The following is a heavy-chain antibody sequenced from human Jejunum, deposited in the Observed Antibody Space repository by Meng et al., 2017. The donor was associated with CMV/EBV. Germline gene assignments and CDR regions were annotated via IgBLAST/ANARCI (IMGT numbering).Heavy chain of an antibody. V-gene: IGHV3-11*01. Sequence: AASGFFFSAYYMTWVRQAPGKGLEWISYISDSGDTIYYADSVKGRFTISRDNTKNSVFLQMNSLRAEDTAVYYCARDPVHSGLDVWGQGATVTVSS. J-gene: IGHJ6*02. CDR2: ISDSGDTI. CDR3: ARDPVHSGLDV. CDR1: GFFFSAYY.